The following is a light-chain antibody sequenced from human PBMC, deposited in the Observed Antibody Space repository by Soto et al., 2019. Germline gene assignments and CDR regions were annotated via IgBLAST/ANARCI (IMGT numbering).Light chain of an antibody. Sequence: ELVVTQSPATLSVSPGERVTLSCRTSQDVSSKLAWYQQKAGQAPSLLIYDASTRATGTPARFSGSGSGTEFTLAVSSLQSEDYAVYFCQQYIRWPLTFGGGTKVESK. CDR1: QDVSSK. V-gene: IGKV3D-15*01. CDR3: QQYIRWPLT. CDR2: DAS. J-gene: IGKJ4*01.